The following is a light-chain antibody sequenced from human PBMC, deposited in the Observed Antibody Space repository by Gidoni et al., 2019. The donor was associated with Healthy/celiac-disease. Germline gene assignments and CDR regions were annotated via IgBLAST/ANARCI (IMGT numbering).Light chain of an antibody. Sequence: EIVLTQSPGTLSLSPGERATLSCRASKSVSSSYLAWYQQKPGQAPRLLIYGASSRATGIPDRFSGSGSGTDFTLTISRLEPEDFAVYYWQQYGSSPLATFXGXTKVEIK. V-gene: IGKV3-20*01. CDR3: QQYGSSPLAT. J-gene: IGKJ4*01. CDR1: KSVSSSY. CDR2: GAS.